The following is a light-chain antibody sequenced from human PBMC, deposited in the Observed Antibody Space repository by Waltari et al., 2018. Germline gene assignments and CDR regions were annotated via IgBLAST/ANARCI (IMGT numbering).Light chain of an antibody. J-gene: IGLJ2*01. V-gene: IGLV3-1*01. Sequence: SYELTQPPSVSVSPGQTATITCSGDKLGAKYACWYQQKPGQSPVLVIYQDITRPSGIPERFSGSNSGNTATLTISGTQAMDEADYYCQAWDSSTAVFGGGTKLTVL. CDR3: QAWDSSTAV. CDR2: QDI. CDR1: KLGAKY.